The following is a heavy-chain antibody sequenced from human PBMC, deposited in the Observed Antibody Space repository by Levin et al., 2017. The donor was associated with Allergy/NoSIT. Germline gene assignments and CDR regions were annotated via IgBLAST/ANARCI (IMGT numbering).Heavy chain of an antibody. D-gene: IGHD3-10*01. CDR2: ISGSSDYI. CDR1: GFTFSSYS. Sequence: LSLTCAASGFTFSSYSMNWVRQAPGKGMEWVSSISGSSDYIYYVDSVKGRFTISRDNAKNLLYLQMNSLRAEDTAVYYCARPFYGSGNYYNHWGQGTLVTVSS. J-gene: IGHJ5*02. V-gene: IGHV3-21*01. CDR3: ARPFYGSGNYYNH.